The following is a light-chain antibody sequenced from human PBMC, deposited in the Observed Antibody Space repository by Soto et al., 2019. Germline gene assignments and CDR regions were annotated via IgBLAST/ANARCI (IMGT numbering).Light chain of an antibody. J-gene: IGLJ1*01. Sequence: QSVLTQPPSASGTPGQRVTISCSGSSSNIGSNTVNWYQQLPGTAPKLLIYSNNQRPSGVPDRFSGSKSGTSASLAISGLQSEDEADYYCAAWDDSLSGSYVFGTRTKVTVL. CDR3: AAWDDSLSGSYV. CDR2: SNN. CDR1: SSNIGSNT. V-gene: IGLV1-44*01.